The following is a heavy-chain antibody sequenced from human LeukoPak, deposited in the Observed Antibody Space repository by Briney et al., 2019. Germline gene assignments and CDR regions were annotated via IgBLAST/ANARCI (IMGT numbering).Heavy chain of an antibody. CDR1: GFTFSIYA. J-gene: IGHJ4*02. Sequence: GGSLRLSCAASGFTFSIYAMSWVRQAPGRGLEWVSSINGRGGSTYYADSVKGRFTISRDTSKNTLCLQMNSLRVEDTAVYYCATRRFGELTYWGQGTLVTVSS. V-gene: IGHV3-23*01. D-gene: IGHD3-10*01. CDR2: INGRGGST. CDR3: ATRRFGELTY.